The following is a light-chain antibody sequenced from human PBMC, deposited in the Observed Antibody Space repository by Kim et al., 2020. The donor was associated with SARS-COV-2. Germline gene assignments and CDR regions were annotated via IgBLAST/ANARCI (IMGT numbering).Light chain of an antibody. V-gene: IGLV2-14*01. CDR3: SSQTRSPTAL. CDR1: SSDVGGYNY. J-gene: IGLJ7*01. Sequence: QSALTPPASVSGSLGQSITISCTGTSSDVGGYNYVSWYQQHPDKAPKLIIYDVTQRASGISERFSGSKSANTVSLSISGLQTVDEAEYYSSSQTRSPTALFGGGTPLTV. CDR2: DVT.